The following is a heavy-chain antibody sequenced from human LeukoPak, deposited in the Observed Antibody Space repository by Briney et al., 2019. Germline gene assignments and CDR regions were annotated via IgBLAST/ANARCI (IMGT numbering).Heavy chain of an antibody. CDR3: AKRGVVIRVILVGFHKEAYYFDS. CDR1: GFSFRSYA. D-gene: IGHD3-22*01. J-gene: IGHJ4*02. Sequence: GGSLRLSCTASGFSFRSYAMNWVRQTPGKGLEWLSILSGDSDITNYADSVKGRFTISRDNPKNTIYLQMNSLRAEDTAVYFCAKRGVVIRVILVGFHKEAYYFDSWGQGALVTVSS. V-gene: IGHV3-23*01. CDR2: LSGDSDIT.